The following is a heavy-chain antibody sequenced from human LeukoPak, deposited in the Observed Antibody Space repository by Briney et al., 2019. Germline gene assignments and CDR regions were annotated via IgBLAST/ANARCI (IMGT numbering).Heavy chain of an antibody. V-gene: IGHV4-38-2*02. Sequence: SETLSLTCTASGYSISSGYYWGWIRQPPGKGLEWIGGIYHSGSTYYNPSLKSRVTISVDTSKNQFSLKLSSVTAADTAVYYCARDGTTSFEGYWGQGTLVTVSS. CDR3: ARDGTTSFEGY. CDR1: GYSISSGYY. D-gene: IGHD3-3*01. CDR2: IYHSGST. J-gene: IGHJ4*02.